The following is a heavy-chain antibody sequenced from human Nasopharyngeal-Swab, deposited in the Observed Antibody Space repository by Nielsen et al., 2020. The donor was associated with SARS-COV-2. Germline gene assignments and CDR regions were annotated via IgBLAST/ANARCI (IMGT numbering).Heavy chain of an antibody. CDR2: IKQDGSEK. Sequence: ETLSLTCAASGFTFSSYWMSWVRQAPGKGLEWVANIKQDGSEKYYVDSAKGRFTISRDNAKNSLYLQMNSLRAEDTAVYYCARVVYGYNYPVDYWGQGTLVTVSS. CDR3: ARVVYGYNYPVDY. J-gene: IGHJ4*02. D-gene: IGHD5-24*01. V-gene: IGHV3-7*01. CDR1: GFTFSSYW.